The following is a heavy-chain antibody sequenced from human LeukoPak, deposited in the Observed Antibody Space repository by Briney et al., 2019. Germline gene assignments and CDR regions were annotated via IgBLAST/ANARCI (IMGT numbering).Heavy chain of an antibody. V-gene: IGHV3-48*01. D-gene: IGHD6-19*01. CDR1: GFTFSSYS. CDR2: ISSSSSTI. CDR3: ARRSGIAVAGAFDY. J-gene: IGHJ4*02. Sequence: PGGSLRLSCAASGFTFSSYSMMWVRQAPGKGLEWVSYISSSSSTIYYADSVKGRFTISRDNAKNSLYLQMNSLRAEDTAVYYCARRSGIAVAGAFDYWGQGTLVTVSS.